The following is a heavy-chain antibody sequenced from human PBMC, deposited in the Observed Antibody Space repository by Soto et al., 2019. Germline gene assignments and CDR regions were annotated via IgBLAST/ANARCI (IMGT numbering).Heavy chain of an antibody. CDR3: ARDKITGLFDY. CDR1: GGSFSGYY. V-gene: IGHV4-34*01. J-gene: IGHJ4*02. D-gene: IGHD2-8*02. Sequence: KPSETLSLTCAVYGGSFSGYYWTWIRQRPGTGLEWIGEINHSGSTNYNPSLKSRVTISVDTSKNQFSLKLTSVTAADTAVYYCARDKITGLFDYWGQGTLVTVSS. CDR2: INHSGST.